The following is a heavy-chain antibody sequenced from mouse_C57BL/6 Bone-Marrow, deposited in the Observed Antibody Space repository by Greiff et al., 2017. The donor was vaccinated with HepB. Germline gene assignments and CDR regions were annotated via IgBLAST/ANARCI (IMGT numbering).Heavy chain of an antibody. CDR3: ASSGGKGY. J-gene: IGHJ2*01. D-gene: IGHD3-2*02. V-gene: IGHV1-50*01. CDR2: IDPSDSYT. CDR1: GYTFTSYW. Sequence: QVQLQQPGAELVKPGASVKLSCKASGYTFTSYWMQWVKQRPGQGLEWIGEIDPSDSYTNYNQKFKGKATLTVETSSSTAYMQLSSLTSEDSAVYYCASSGGKGYWGQGTTLTVSS.